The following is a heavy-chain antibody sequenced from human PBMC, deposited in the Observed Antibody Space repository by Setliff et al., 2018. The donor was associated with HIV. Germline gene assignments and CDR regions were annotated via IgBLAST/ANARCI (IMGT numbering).Heavy chain of an antibody. CDR3: ARDPTTGVDY. Sequence: SQTLSLTCTVSGGSVTSYYWSWIRQPAGKRLEWIGRISISGDTNYNPSLKSRATMSLDTSKNQFSLKLNSVTAADTAMYYCARDPTTGVDYWGQGTLVTVSS. CDR2: ISISGDT. V-gene: IGHV4-4*07. J-gene: IGHJ4*02. D-gene: IGHD4-4*01. CDR1: GGSVTSYY.